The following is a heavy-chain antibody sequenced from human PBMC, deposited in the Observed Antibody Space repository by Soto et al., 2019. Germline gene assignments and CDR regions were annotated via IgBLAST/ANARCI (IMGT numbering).Heavy chain of an antibody. CDR1: GFTFSSYG. CDR3: ARGEYSRYVVAY. V-gene: IGHV3-33*01. CDR2: IWYDGSNK. Sequence: SLRLARAGSGFTFSSYGMHWVRQAPGKGLEWVAVIWYDGSNKYYADSVKGRFTISRDNSKNTLYLQMNSLRAEDTAVYYCARGEYSRYVVAYWGQGTLVPVSS. D-gene: IGHD5-12*01. J-gene: IGHJ4*02.